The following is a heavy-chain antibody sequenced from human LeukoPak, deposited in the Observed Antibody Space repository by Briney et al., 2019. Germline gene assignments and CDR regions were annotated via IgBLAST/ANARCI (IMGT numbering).Heavy chain of an antibody. CDR3: AKGGLGYCSSTSCYPDY. Sequence: GGSLRLSCAASGFTFDDYTMHWVRQAPGKGLEWVSLISWDGGSTYYADSVKGRFTISRDNSKNSLHLQMNSLRTEDTALYYCAKGGLGYCSSTSCYPDYWGQGTLVTVSS. CDR2: ISWDGGST. J-gene: IGHJ4*02. CDR1: GFTFDDYT. D-gene: IGHD2-2*01. V-gene: IGHV3-43*01.